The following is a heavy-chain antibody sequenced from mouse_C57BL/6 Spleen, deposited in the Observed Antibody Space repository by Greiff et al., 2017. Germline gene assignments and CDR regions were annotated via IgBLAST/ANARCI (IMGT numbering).Heavy chain of an antibody. D-gene: IGHD4-1*01. J-gene: IGHJ1*03. Sequence: VQLQQSGAELVRPGASVKLSCTASGFNIKDDYMHWVKQRPEQGLEWIGWIDPENGDTEYASKFQGKATITADTSSNTAYLQLSSLTSEDTAVYYCTTGLGRMYFDVWGTGTTVTVSS. CDR3: TTGLGRMYFDV. CDR2: IDPENGDT. V-gene: IGHV14-4*01. CDR1: GFNIKDDY.